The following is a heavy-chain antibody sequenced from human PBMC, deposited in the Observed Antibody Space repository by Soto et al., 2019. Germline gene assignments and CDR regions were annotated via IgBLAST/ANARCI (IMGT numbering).Heavy chain of an antibody. CDR3: VTIRHCTNGVCYAEC. J-gene: IGHJ4*02. CDR2: FYYSGNT. CDR1: GGSFNREY. Sequence: SETLSLTCAVYGGSFNREYWGWIRQPPGKGLEWIGTFYYSGNTYYNPSLQSRVTISVDTSKNQFSLNLSSVAAAETAVYYCVTIRHCTNGVCYAECWGQGTQVTVAS. V-gene: IGHV4-39*01. D-gene: IGHD2-8*01.